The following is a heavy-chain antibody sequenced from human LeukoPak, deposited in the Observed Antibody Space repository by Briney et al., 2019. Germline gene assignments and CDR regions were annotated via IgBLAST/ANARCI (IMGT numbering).Heavy chain of an antibody. J-gene: IGHJ5*02. CDR1: GYTFTGYY. V-gene: IGHV1-2*02. CDR3: AREGAAAEDVNWFDP. D-gene: IGHD6-25*01. CDR2: INPNSGGT. Sequence: ASVKVSCKASGYTFTGYYMHWVRQAPRQGLEWMGWINPNSGGTHYAQKFQDRVTMTRDTSISTAYMELNSLGSDDTAVYYCAREGAAAEDVNWFDPWGQGTLVTVSS.